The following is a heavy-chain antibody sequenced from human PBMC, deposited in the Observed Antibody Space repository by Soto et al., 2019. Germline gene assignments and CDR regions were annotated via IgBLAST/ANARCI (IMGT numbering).Heavy chain of an antibody. D-gene: IGHD3-22*01. CDR3: ARGSWYYDSSGYSGYFQH. CDR1: GGSISSYY. Sequence: PSETLSLTCTVSGGSISSYYWSWIRQPPGKGLEWIGYIYYSGSTNYNPSLKSRVTISVGTSKNQFSLKLSSVTAADTAVYYCARGSWYYDSSGYSGYFQHWGQGTLVTVS. J-gene: IGHJ1*01. CDR2: IYYSGST. V-gene: IGHV4-59*01.